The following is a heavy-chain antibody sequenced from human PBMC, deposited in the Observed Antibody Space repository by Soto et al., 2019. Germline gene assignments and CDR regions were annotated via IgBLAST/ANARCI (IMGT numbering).Heavy chain of an antibody. CDR3: ARDPASGALLRRFDP. Sequence: GGSLRLSCAASGFTFSSYAMHWVRQAPGKGLEWVAVISYDGSNKYYADSVKGRFTISRDNSKNTLYLQMNSLRAEDTAVYYCARDPASGALLRRFDPWGQGTLVTVSS. V-gene: IGHV3-30-3*01. CDR2: ISYDGSNK. CDR1: GFTFSSYA. D-gene: IGHD3-16*01. J-gene: IGHJ5*02.